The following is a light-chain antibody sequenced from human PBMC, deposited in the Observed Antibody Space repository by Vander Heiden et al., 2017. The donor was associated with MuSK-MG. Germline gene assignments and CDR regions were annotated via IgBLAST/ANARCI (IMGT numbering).Light chain of an antibody. J-gene: IGKJ1*01. V-gene: IGKV4-1*01. Sequence: DIVMTQSPDSLAVSLGGRATINCKSSQSVLYSSNNNNYLAWYQQKPGQPPKLLIYWASTRESGVPDRFSGSGSGTDFTLTISSLQAEDVAVYYCQQYDTTPRTFGQGTKVEIK. CDR3: QQYDTTPRT. CDR2: WAS. CDR1: QSVLYSSNNNNY.